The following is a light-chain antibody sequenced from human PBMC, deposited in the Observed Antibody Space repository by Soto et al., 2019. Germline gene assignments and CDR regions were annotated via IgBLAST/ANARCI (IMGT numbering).Light chain of an antibody. CDR2: LRS. Sequence: DIVMTQSPLSLPVTPGEPASISCRSSQSLLHSNGYNYLDWYLQKPGQSPQLLIYLRSNRASGVPDRFSGSGSGTDFTLKISRVEAEDVGVYYCMQALQTPTFGQGTKVDIK. CDR3: MQALQTPT. V-gene: IGKV2-28*01. CDR1: QSLLHSNGYNY. J-gene: IGKJ1*01.